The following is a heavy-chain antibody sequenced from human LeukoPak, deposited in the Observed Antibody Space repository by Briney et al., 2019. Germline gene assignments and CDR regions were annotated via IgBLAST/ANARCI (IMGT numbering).Heavy chain of an antibody. CDR1: GFTFSRNS. CDR3: ARDSIGVAIIPGDH. V-gene: IGHV3-21*01. J-gene: IGHJ4*02. CDR2: ISSSSNYI. Sequence: GGSLRLSCAASGFTFSRNSMNWVRQAPGKGLEWLSFISSSSNYIYYADSVKGRFTISRDNAKNSLYLQMNSLRAEDTAVYYCARDSIGVAIIPGDHWGQGTLVTVSS. D-gene: IGHD3-3*01.